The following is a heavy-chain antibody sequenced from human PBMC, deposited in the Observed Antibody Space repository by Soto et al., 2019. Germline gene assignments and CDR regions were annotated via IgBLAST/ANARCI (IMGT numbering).Heavy chain of an antibody. CDR3: ARVIAMDLLLHTAPGY. CDR1: GVTFSGYG. V-gene: IGHV3-30*02. D-gene: IGHD5-18*01. CDR2: IRFDGSNI. J-gene: IGHJ4*02. Sequence: GGSLRLSCAAPGVTFSGYGMHWVRQAPGKGLEWVSFIRFDGSNIYYADSVKGRFTISRDNAKNSVYLQMNSLRDEDTAVYYCARVIAMDLLLHTAPGYWGQGTLVTVSS.